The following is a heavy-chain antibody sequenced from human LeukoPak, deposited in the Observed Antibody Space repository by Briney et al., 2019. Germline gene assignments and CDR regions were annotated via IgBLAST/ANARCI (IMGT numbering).Heavy chain of an antibody. Sequence: GGSLRLSCEFSGIIFSTYAMTWVRKAPGKGLEWISYISGSSSGSTSITQYADSVKGRFTISRDNAKNSLHLQMDSLSAEDTAVYYCARDFWSGYYTEDWGQGALVIVSS. V-gene: IGHV3-48*04. J-gene: IGHJ4*02. D-gene: IGHD3-3*01. CDR2: ISGSSSGSTSIT. CDR3: ARDFWSGYYTED. CDR1: GIIFSTYA.